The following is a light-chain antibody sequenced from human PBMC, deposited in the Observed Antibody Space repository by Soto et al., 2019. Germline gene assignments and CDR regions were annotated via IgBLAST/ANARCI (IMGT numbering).Light chain of an antibody. V-gene: IGLV2-14*01. CDR1: SSDVGGYSY. Sequence: QSALTQPASVSGSPGQSITISCIGTSSDVGGYSYVSWYQQHAGKAPKLMIYEVSNRPSGVSNRFSASKSGNTASLTISGLQAEDEANYYCSSYTSTSTVIFGGGTQLTVL. J-gene: IGLJ2*01. CDR3: SSYTSTSTVI. CDR2: EVS.